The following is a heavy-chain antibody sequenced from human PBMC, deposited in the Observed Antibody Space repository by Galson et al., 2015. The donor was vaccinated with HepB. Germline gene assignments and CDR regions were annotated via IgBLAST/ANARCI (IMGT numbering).Heavy chain of an antibody. CDR3: AGDSGSYYDYFDY. CDR1: GFTFSSYA. D-gene: IGHD1-26*01. Sequence: SLRLSCAASGFTFSSYAMSWVRQAPGKGLEWVSTISGSGGSTYYADSVKGRFTISRDNSKNTLYLQMNSLRAEDTAVYYCAGDSGSYYDYFDYWGQGTLVTVSS. V-gene: IGHV3-23*01. J-gene: IGHJ4*02. CDR2: ISGSGGST.